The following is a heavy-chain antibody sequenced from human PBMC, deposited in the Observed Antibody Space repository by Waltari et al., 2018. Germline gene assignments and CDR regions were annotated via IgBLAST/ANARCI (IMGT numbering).Heavy chain of an antibody. CDR1: GGSIGTSY. CDR2: FYSSRSS. CDR3: ARHPLYCSSTSCFDS. V-gene: IGHV4-4*07. D-gene: IGHD2-2*01. J-gene: IGHJ4*02. Sequence: QVQLQESGPGLVKTSETLSLTCTVPGGSIGTSYWSWIRPPAGKGLEWIGRFYSSRSSHYNPSLKSRVTMSIDKSKSQLSLKLSSVTAADTAVYYCARHPLYCSSTSCFDSWGQGTRVTVSS.